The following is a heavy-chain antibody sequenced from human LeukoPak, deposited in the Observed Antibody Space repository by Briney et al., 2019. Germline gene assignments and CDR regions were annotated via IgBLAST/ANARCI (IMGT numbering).Heavy chain of an antibody. D-gene: IGHD6-19*01. V-gene: IGHV1-18*01. Sequence: ASVKVSCKSSGYTFITYDISWLRQAPGQGLEWMGWISAYNGNTNYAQNLQGRVTMTTDTSTSTAYMELRSLRSDDTAVYYCANHSSGWSFYLDDWGQGTLVTVSS. CDR2: ISAYNGNT. CDR1: GYTFITYD. J-gene: IGHJ4*02. CDR3: ANHSSGWSFYLDD.